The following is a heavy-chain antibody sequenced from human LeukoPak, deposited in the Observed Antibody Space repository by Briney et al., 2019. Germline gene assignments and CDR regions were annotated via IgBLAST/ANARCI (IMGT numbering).Heavy chain of an antibody. V-gene: IGHV1-18*01. J-gene: IGHJ3*02. CDR2: ISAYNGNT. Sequence: GASVKVSCKASGYTFTSYGISWVRQAPGQGLEWMGWISAYNGNTNYAQKLQGRVTMTTDTSTSTAYMELRSLRSDDTAVYYCAGIWGGAAEGLNAFDIWGQGTMVTVSS. CDR3: AGIWGGAAEGLNAFDI. CDR1: GYTFTSYG. D-gene: IGHD3-16*01.